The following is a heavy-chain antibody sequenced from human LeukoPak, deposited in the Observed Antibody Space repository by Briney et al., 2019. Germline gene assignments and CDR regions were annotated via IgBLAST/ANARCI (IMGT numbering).Heavy chain of an antibody. CDR2: IYYSGST. CDR3: ARGTLGYCSGGSCGTNDY. V-gene: IGHV4-39*07. CDR1: GGSINSSSYY. D-gene: IGHD2-15*01. Sequence: SETLSLTCTVSGGSINSSSYYWGWIRQPPGKGLEWIGSIYYSGSTYYNPSLKSRVTISVDTSKNQFSLKLSSVTAADTAVYYCARGTLGYCSGGSCGTNDYWGQGTLVTVSS. J-gene: IGHJ4*02.